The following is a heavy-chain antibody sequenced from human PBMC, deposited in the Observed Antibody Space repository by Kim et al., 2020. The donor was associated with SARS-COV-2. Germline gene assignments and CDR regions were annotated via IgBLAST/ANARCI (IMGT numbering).Heavy chain of an antibody. V-gene: IGHV1-58*01. J-gene: IGHJ6*02. CDR2: IVVGSGNT. CDR3: AAESHGSGSYYYYYGMDV. D-gene: IGHD3-10*01. Sequence: SVKVSCKASGFTFTSSAVQWVRQARGQRLEWIGWIVVGSGNTNYAQKFQERVTITRDMSTSTAYMELSSLRSEDTAVYYCAAESHGSGSYYYYYGMDVWGQGTTVTVSS. CDR1: GFTFTSSA.